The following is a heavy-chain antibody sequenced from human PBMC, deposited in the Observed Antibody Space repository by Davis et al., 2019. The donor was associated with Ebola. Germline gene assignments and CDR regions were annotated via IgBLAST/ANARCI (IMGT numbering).Heavy chain of an antibody. V-gene: IGHV3-21*01. CDR2: ISSSSSYI. Sequence: PGGSLRLSCAASGFTFSSYSMNWVRQAPGKGLEWVSSISSSSSYIYYADSVKGRFTISRDNSKNTLYLQMNSLRAEDTAVYYCAKAVYDSSGTYGMDVWGQGTTVTVSS. D-gene: IGHD3-22*01. CDR3: AKAVYDSSGTYGMDV. CDR1: GFTFSSYS. J-gene: IGHJ6*02.